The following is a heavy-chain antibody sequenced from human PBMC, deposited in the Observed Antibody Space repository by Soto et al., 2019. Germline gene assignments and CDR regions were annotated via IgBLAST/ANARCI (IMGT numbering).Heavy chain of an antibody. CDR1: GYTFTSYG. D-gene: IGHD1-20*01. J-gene: IGHJ6*02. CDR3: ARARPPITGGYYYYGMDV. V-gene: IGHV1-18*04. Sequence: GASVKVSCKASGYTFTSYGISWVRQAPGQGLEWMGWISAYNGNTNYAQKLQGRVTMTTDTSTSTAYMELRSLRSDDTAVYYCARARPPITGGYYYYGMDVWGQGTTVTVSS. CDR2: ISAYNGNT.